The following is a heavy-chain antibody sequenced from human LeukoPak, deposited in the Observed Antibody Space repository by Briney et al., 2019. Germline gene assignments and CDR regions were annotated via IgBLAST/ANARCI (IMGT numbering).Heavy chain of an antibody. V-gene: IGHV1-8*01. Sequence: ASVKVSCKASGYTFTSYDINWVRQATGQGLEWMGWMNPNSGNTGYAQKFQGRVTMTRDTSISTAYMELSRLRSDDTAVYYCATGYDYGGNFDYWGQGTLVTVSS. CDR1: GYTFTSYD. CDR2: MNPNSGNT. J-gene: IGHJ4*02. CDR3: ATGYDYGGNFDY. D-gene: IGHD4-23*01.